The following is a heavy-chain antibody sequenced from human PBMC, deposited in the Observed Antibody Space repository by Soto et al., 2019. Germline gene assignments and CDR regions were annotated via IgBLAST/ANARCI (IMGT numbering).Heavy chain of an antibody. CDR2: INPSGGST. V-gene: IGHV1-46*01. CDR3: ARDHYDILTGYRNWFDP. D-gene: IGHD3-9*01. CDR1: GYTFTSYY. Sequence: QVQLVQSGAEVKKPGASVKVSCKASGYTFTSYYMHWVRQAPGQGLEWMGIINPSGGSTSYAQKFQGRVTMTRDKSTSTVYLELSSLRSEDTAVYYCARDHYDILTGYRNWFDPWGQGTLVTVSS. J-gene: IGHJ5*02.